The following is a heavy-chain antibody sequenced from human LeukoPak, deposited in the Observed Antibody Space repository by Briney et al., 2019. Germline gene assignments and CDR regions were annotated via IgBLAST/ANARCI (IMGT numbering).Heavy chain of an antibody. Sequence: ASVKVSCKVSGYTLTELSMHWVRQAPGKGLEWMGGFDPEDGETIYAQKFQGKVTMTEDTSTDTAYMELSSLRSEDTAVYYCARDVSGCSSLGYWGQGTLVTVSS. J-gene: IGHJ4*02. D-gene: IGHD2-2*01. CDR1: GYTLTELS. V-gene: IGHV1-24*01. CDR2: FDPEDGET. CDR3: ARDVSGCSSLGY.